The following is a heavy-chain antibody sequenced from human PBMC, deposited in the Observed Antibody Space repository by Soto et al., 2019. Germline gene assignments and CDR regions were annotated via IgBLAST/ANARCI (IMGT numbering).Heavy chain of an antibody. Sequence: PSETLSLTCTVSGGSISSYYWSWIRQHPGKGLEWIGYIFFTGSTLYNPSLKSRVAISIDTSKIQFSLKLSSVTAADTAVYYCARVCGGDCHYGMDVWGQGTTVTVSS. CDR3: ARVCGGDCHYGMDV. D-gene: IGHD2-21*02. V-gene: IGHV4-59*06. CDR1: GGSISSYY. J-gene: IGHJ6*02. CDR2: IFFTGST.